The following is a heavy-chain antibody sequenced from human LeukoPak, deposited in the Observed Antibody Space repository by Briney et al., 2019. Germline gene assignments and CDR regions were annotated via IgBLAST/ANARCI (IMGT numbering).Heavy chain of an antibody. V-gene: IGHV3-15*01. J-gene: IGHJ4*02. CDR3: TADFAPPVALDY. CDR2: IKKKTNGGTT. Sequence: GGSLRLSCAASGFTFSNAWMTWVRQAPGKGLQWVGLIKKKTNGGTTDYAAPVKGRLTISRDDSKNTLYLQMNSLKTEDTAVYYCTADFAPPVALDYWGQGTLVTVSS. CDR1: GFTFSNAW.